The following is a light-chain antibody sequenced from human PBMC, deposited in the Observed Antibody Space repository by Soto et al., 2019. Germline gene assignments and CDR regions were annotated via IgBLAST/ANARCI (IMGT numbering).Light chain of an antibody. CDR3: QQYNSYWT. Sequence: DIQMTQSPSTLSASVGDRVTITCRASQSISSWLAWYQQKPGKAPKLLIYKAFSLENGVPSRFSGSGSGTEFTLTISSLQPDDFATYYCQQYNSYWTFGQGTKVEIK. J-gene: IGKJ1*01. CDR1: QSISSW. CDR2: KAF. V-gene: IGKV1-5*03.